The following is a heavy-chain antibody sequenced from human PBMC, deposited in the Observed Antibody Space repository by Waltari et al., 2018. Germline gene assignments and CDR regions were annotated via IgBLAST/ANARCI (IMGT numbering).Heavy chain of an antibody. CDR1: GFTFSSYA. V-gene: IGHV3-23*03. CDR3: AKDCAYYDSSGYYGSDY. D-gene: IGHD3-22*01. J-gene: IGHJ4*02. Sequence: EVQLLESGGGLVQPGGSLRLSCAASGFTFSSYAMSWVRQAPGKGLEWVSVIYCGGSTYYADSVKGRFTISRDNSKNTLYLQMNSLRAEDTAVYYCAKDCAYYDSSGYYGSDYWGQGTLVTVSS. CDR2: IYCGGST.